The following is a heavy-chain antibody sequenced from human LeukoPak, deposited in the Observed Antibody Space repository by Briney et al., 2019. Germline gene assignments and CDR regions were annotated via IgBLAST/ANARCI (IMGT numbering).Heavy chain of an antibody. Sequence: PSETLSLTCTVSDDSISTNNYYWSWIRQPPGKGLEWVGTLHFSGTPYYSPSLNSRVSISVDTSKNQFSLMLKSVTATDTAVYYCTRGVDVYKLGNFWVQGTLVTVSS. J-gene: IGHJ4*02. V-gene: IGHV4-39*01. CDR2: LHFSGTP. D-gene: IGHD5-24*01. CDR1: DDSISTNNYY. CDR3: TRGVDVYKLGNF.